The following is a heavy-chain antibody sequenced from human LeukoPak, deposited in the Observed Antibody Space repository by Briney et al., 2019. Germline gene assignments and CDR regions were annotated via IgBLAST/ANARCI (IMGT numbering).Heavy chain of an antibody. CDR3: AREGDTTVRWLDP. D-gene: IGHD1-1*01. Sequence: SETLSLTCTVSGVSISSYYWSWIRQPPGKGLESIAEINHSGRTIYNPSLRSRVTISVDTSKNQFSLKLSSVTAADTAMYYCAREGDTTVRWLDPWGQGILVTVSS. CDR1: GVSISSYY. CDR2: INHSGRT. V-gene: IGHV4-34*01. J-gene: IGHJ5*02.